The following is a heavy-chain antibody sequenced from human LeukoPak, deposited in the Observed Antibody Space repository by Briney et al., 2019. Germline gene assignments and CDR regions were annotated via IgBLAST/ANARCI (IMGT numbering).Heavy chain of an antibody. CDR3: TRDGPRSSGYPDN. Sequence: PSQTLSLTCTVSGDSINSGGYLWGWIRQHPGKGLEWIGYIYYSGSTYYDPSLKSRVTISVDTSKNQFSLKLSSVTAADTAVYYCTRDGPRSSGYPDNWGQGTLVTVSS. CDR2: IYYSGST. CDR1: GDSINSGGYL. D-gene: IGHD3-22*01. V-gene: IGHV4-31*03. J-gene: IGHJ4*02.